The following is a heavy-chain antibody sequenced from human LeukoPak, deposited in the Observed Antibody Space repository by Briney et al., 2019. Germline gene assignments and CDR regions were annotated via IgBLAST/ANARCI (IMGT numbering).Heavy chain of an antibody. V-gene: IGHV6-1*01. J-gene: IGHJ4*02. D-gene: IGHD5-24*01. CDR3: AREAEITRFDY. CDR1: GHSVSINSVA. Sequence: SHTLSLTCAICGHSVSINSVAWKWIRQSPSRVLEWLGRTSYRSKWYNDYAVSVKSRITITPDTSKNQFSLQLNSVTPEDTAVYYCAREAEITRFDYWGQGTLVTVSS. CDR2: TSYRSKWYN.